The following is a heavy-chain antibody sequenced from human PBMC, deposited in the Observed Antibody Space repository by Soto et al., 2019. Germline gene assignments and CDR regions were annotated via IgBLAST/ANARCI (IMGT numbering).Heavy chain of an antibody. Sequence: ASVKVSCKASGYTFGNNDISWVRQATGQGLEWMGWKNPNSGNTGYAQKFQGRVSMTRNTSITTAYLELSSLRSDDTAIYYCARMATSGTLNWFDPWGQGTLVTVSS. V-gene: IGHV1-8*01. CDR2: KNPNSGNT. CDR3: ARMATSGTLNWFDP. CDR1: GYTFGNND. J-gene: IGHJ5*02.